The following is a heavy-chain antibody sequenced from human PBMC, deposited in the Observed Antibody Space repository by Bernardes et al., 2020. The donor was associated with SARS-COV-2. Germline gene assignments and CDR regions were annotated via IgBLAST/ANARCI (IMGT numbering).Heavy chain of an antibody. CDR1: GFTVSSQY. J-gene: IGHJ2*01. Sequence: GGSLRLSCAVSGFTVSSQYMNWVRQVPGKGLEWVSVIYSDGSTYHADAVEGRFTISRDSSTNTLYLQMSSLRAEDTAVYYCARGGRWGFDWHFDLWGRGTLVTVSS. V-gene: IGHV3-53*01. CDR3: ARGGRWGFDWHFDL. CDR2: IYSDGST. D-gene: IGHD7-27*01.